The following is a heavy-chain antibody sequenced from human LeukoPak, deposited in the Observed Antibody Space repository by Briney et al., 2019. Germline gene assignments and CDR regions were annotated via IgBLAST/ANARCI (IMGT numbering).Heavy chain of an antibody. CDR1: GFTFSRYW. V-gene: IGHV3-74*01. J-gene: IGHJ6*02. CDR3: ARENFYGMDV. Sequence: GGSLRLSCAASGFTFSRYWMNWVRQAPGKGLVWVSRINRDGSTTRYADSVKGRVTISRDNAKNTMYLQMNSLRAEDTAVYYCARENFYGMDVWGQGTTVTVSS. CDR2: INRDGSTT.